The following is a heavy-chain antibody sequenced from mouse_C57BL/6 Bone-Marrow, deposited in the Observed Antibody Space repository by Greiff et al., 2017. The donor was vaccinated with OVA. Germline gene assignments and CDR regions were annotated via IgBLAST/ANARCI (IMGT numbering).Heavy chain of an antibody. CDR1: GYTFTNYW. J-gene: IGHJ2*01. CDR2: IYPGGGYT. CDR3: ARLYDSYFDY. V-gene: IGHV1-63*01. D-gene: IGHD2-4*01. Sequence: VQLQQSGAELVRPGTSVKMSCKASGYTFTNYWIGWAKQRPGHGLEWIGDIYPGGGYTNYNEKFKGKATLTADKSSNTAYMQFSSLTSYDSAIYYCARLYDSYFDYWGQGTTLTVSS.